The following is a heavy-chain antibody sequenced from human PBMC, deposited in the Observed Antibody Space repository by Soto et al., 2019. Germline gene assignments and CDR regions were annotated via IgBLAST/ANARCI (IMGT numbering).Heavy chain of an antibody. CDR1: GGSITSSSYY. Sequence: QLHLRESGPGLVKPSETLSLTCTVSGGSITSSSYYWGWIRHPPGKGLEWIGSIYYSGSTYYNPALKSLVTICVDTSKNQFSLKLSSVTAADTAVYYCATQEVGGSYVYTFDPWGQGTLVSVSS. CDR3: ATQEVGGSYVYTFDP. J-gene: IGHJ5*02. D-gene: IGHD1-26*01. CDR2: IYYSGST. V-gene: IGHV4-39*01.